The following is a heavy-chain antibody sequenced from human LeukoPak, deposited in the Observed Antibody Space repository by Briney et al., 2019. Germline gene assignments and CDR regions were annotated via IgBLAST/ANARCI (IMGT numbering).Heavy chain of an antibody. CDR1: GYTFTSYD. Sequence: ASVKVSCKASGYTFTSYDINWVRQATGQGLEWMGWMNPNSGNTGYAQKFQGRVTMTRNTSINTAYMELSSLRSEDTAVYYCARPGDDSGGYSELTGDAFDIWGQGTMVTVSS. V-gene: IGHV1-8*01. CDR3: ARPGDDSGGYSELTGDAFDI. CDR2: MNPNSGNT. J-gene: IGHJ3*02. D-gene: IGHD3-22*01.